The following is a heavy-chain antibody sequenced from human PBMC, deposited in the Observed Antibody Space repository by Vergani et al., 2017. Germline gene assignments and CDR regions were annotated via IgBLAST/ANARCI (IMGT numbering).Heavy chain of an antibody. CDR3: ARGEWELPPNGDDAFDI. CDR2: INSDGSST. D-gene: IGHD1-26*01. Sequence: EVQLVESGGGLVQPGGSLRLSCAASGFTFSSYWMHWVRQAPGKGLVWVSRINSDGSSTSYADSVKGRFTISRDNAKNTLYLQMNSLRAEDTAVYYCARGEWELPPNGDDAFDIWGQGTMVTVSS. J-gene: IGHJ3*02. CDR1: GFTFSSYW. V-gene: IGHV3-74*01.